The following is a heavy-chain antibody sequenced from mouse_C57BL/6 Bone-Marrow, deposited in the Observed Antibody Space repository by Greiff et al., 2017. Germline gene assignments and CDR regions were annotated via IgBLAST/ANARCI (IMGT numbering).Heavy chain of an antibody. CDR2: INPNYGTT. D-gene: IGHD2-1*01. V-gene: IGHV1-39*01. CDR1: GYSFTDYN. J-gene: IGHJ1*03. CDR3: ARYYGNFYWYFDV. Sequence: VQLKESGPELVKPGASVKISCKASGYSFTDYNMNWVKQSNGKSLEWIGVINPNYGTTSYNQKFKGKATLTVDQSSSTAYMQLNRLTSEDSAVYYCARYYGNFYWYFDVWGTGTTVTVAS.